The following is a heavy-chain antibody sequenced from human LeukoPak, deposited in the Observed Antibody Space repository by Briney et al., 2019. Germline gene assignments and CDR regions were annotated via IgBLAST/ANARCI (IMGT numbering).Heavy chain of an antibody. V-gene: IGHV3-74*01. CDR3: ARDPVSGGVDGYFDY. Sequence: PGGSLRLSYAASGFTFSSYWMHWVRQAPGKGLVWVSRINSDASGTNYADSVKGRVTISRDNAKNTLYLQMNSLRAEDTAVYYCARDPVSGGVDGYFDYWGQGTLVTVSS. CDR2: INSDASGT. CDR1: GFTFSSYW. J-gene: IGHJ4*02. D-gene: IGHD3-16*01.